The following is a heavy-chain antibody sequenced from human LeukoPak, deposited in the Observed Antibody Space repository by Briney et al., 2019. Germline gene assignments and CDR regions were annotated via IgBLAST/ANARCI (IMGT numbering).Heavy chain of an antibody. D-gene: IGHD3-10*01. CDR3: ASPGWIPYYHGSGRTFDI. CDR1: GFTFSSYA. CDR2: ISYDGSNK. Sequence: GGSLRLSCAASGFTFSSYAMHWVRQAPGKGLEWVAVISYDGSNKYYADSVKGRFTISRDNSKNTLYLQMNSLRAEDTAVYYRASPGWIPYYHGSGRTFDIWGQGTMVTVSS. J-gene: IGHJ3*02. V-gene: IGHV3-30-3*01.